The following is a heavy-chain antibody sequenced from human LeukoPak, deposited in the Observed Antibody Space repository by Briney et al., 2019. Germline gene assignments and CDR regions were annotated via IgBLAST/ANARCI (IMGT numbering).Heavy chain of an antibody. D-gene: IGHD3-3*01. CDR3: ARQSITIFGVPRGWFDP. J-gene: IGHJ5*02. CDR1: GYSFTNYW. CDR2: IYPDDSNT. V-gene: IGHV5-51*01. Sequence: GESLKISCKGSGYSFTNYWIGWVRQMPGKGLEWMGIIYPDDSNTKYSPSFQGLVTISADKSISTAYLQWSSLKALDTAMYYCARQSITIFGVPRGWFDPWGQGTLVTVSS.